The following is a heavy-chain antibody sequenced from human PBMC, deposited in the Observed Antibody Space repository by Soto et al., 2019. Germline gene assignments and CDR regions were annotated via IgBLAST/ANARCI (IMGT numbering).Heavy chain of an antibody. CDR2: FDPEDGET. CDR1: GYTLTELS. D-gene: IGHD1-26*01. CDR3: ATKRELRYFDY. J-gene: IGHJ4*02. V-gene: IGHV1-24*01. Sequence: GASVKVSCKVSGYTLTELSMHWVRQAPGKGLEWMGGFDPEDGETIYAQKFQGRVTITEDTSTDTAYMELSSLRSEDTAVYYCATKRELRYFDYWGQGTLVTVSS.